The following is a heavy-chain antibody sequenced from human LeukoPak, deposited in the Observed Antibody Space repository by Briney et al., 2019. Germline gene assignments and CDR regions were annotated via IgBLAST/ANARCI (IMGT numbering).Heavy chain of an antibody. CDR1: GGSISSYY. D-gene: IGHD3-10*01. J-gene: IGHJ5*02. V-gene: IGHV4-59*01. CDR2: IYYSGST. Sequence: SETLSHTCTVSGGSISSYYWSWIRQPPGKGLEWIGYIYYSGSTNYNPSLKSRVTISVDTSKNQFSLKLSSVTAADTAVYYCARFGGVEQPRFDPWGQGTLVTVS. CDR3: ARFGGVEQPRFDP.